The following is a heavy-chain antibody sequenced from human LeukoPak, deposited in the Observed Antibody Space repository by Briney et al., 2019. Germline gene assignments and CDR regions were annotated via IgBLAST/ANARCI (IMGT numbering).Heavy chain of an antibody. CDR3: AKAGYSSGWRNFDY. CDR2: ISYDGSNK. Sequence: GTSLRLSCAASGFTFSSYGMHWVRQAPGKGLEWVAVISYDGSNKFYADSVKGRLAISRDNSKNTLYLQMNSLRAEDTAVYYCAKAGYSSGWRNFDYWGQGTLVTVSS. CDR1: GFTFSSYG. J-gene: IGHJ4*02. D-gene: IGHD6-19*01. V-gene: IGHV3-30*18.